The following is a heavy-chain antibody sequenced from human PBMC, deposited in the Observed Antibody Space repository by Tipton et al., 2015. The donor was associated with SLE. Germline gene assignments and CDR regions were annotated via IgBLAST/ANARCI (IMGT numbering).Heavy chain of an antibody. D-gene: IGHD3-10*01. J-gene: IGHJ3*02. Sequence: QSGAEVKKPGASVKVSCKASGYTFTRYYIHWVRQAPGQGLEWMGIVNPDGGSIRYAQKFQGRVTMTRDTSTTTVYMELSDLRSEDTAVYYCARPFGESINVAFDMWGQGTMVTVSS. V-gene: IGHV1-46*01. CDR3: ARPFGESINVAFDM. CDR1: GYTFTRYY. CDR2: VNPDGGSI.